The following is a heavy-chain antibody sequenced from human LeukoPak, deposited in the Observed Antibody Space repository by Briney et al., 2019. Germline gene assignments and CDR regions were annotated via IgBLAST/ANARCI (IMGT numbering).Heavy chain of an antibody. Sequence: ASVKVSCKASGYTFSDYWLYWVRQAPGQGLEWMGWISPNLGGTNYAQNFQGRVTMTRDTSISTAYMELSGLRSDDTAVYYCARDPWDLSSGWPFDYWGQGTLVTVSS. CDR3: ARDPWDLSSGWPFDY. J-gene: IGHJ4*02. CDR2: ISPNLGGT. V-gene: IGHV1-2*02. D-gene: IGHD6-19*01. CDR1: GYTFSDYW.